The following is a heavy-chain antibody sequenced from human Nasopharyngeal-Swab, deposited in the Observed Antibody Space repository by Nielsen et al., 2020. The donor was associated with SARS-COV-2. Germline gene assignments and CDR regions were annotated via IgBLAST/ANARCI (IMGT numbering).Heavy chain of an antibody. V-gene: IGHV3-33*01. CDR2: IWYDGSNK. J-gene: IGHJ6*02. CDR3: ARDQGIVLMVYAGGMDV. Sequence: GESLKISCAASGFTFSSYGMHWVRQAPGKGLEWVAVIWYDGSNKYYADPVKGRFTISRDNSKNTLYLQMNSLRAKDTAVYYCARDQGIVLMVYAGGMDVWGQGTTVTVSS. CDR1: GFTFSSYG. D-gene: IGHD2-8*01.